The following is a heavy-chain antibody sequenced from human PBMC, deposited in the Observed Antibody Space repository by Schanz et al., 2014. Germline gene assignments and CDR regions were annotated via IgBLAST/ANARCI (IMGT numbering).Heavy chain of an antibody. CDR1: GFTFNNYD. CDR2: IWGDGGSE. D-gene: IGHD6-19*01. CDR3: EYGAHKGCSDNFYPFDN. Sequence: EVQLVESGGGLVQPGGSLRLSCAASGFTFNNYDMNWVRLVPGKGLECVAVIWGDGGSEYYADSVKGRFIISRDNSKNSLDLQNINMRDEDAAFYYCEYGAHKGCSDNFYPFDNWGQGTLVTVSS. J-gene: IGHJ5*02. V-gene: IGHV3-23*04.